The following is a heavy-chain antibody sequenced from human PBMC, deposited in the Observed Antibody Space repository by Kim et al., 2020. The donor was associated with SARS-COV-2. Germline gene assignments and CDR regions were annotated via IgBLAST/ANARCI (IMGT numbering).Heavy chain of an antibody. CDR2: ISSSGSTI. CDR1: GFTFSDYY. D-gene: IGHD6-13*01. CDR3: ARDHRNSSTFHVGDYYYYGMDV. V-gene: IGHV3-11*01. Sequence: GGSLRLSCAASGFTFSDYYMSWIRQAPGKGLEWVSYISSSGSTIYYADSVKGRFTISRDNAKNSLYLQMNSLRAEDTAVYYCARDHRNSSTFHVGDYYYYGMDVWGQGTTVTVSS. J-gene: IGHJ6*02.